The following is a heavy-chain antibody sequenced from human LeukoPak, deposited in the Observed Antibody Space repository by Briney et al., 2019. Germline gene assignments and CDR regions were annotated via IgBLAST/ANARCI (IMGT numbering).Heavy chain of an antibody. CDR3: SRAIHYGDYLLGMDV. CDR1: GFTFDDYG. CDR2: INWYGGST. J-gene: IGHJ6*02. V-gene: IGHV3-20*01. D-gene: IGHD4-17*01. Sequence: PGGSLSLSCAASGFTFDDYGMSWVRQAPGKGREWVSGINWYGGSTGYADSGKGRFTISRDNAKNSLYLQMNSLRAEDTALYRCSRAIHYGDYLLGMDVWGQGTTVTVSS.